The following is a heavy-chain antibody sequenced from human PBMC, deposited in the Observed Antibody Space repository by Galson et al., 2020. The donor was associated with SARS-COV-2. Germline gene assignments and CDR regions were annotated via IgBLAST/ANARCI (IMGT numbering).Heavy chain of an antibody. CDR3: ARARVITIFGVVITRNAFDI. Sequence: SETLSLTCAVYGGSFSGFYWSWIRQPPGKGLEWIGEINHSGSTNYNPSLKSRVTISVDTSKNQFSLKLSSVTAADTAVYYCARARVITIFGVVITRNAFDIWGQGAMVTVSS. J-gene: IGHJ3*02. CDR2: INHSGST. CDR1: GGSFSGFY. D-gene: IGHD3-3*01. V-gene: IGHV4-34*01.